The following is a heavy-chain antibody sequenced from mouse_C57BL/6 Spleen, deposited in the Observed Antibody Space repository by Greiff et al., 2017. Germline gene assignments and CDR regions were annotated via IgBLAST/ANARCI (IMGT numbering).Heavy chain of an antibody. CDR2: ISDGGSYT. V-gene: IGHV5-4*01. D-gene: IGHD3-3*01. CDR3: AREGTFDY. CDR1: GFTFSSYA. Sequence: EVHLVESGGGLVKPGGSLKLSCAASGFTFSSYAMSWVRQTPEKRLEWVATISDGGSYTYYPDNVKGRFTISRDNAKNNLYLQMGHLKSEDTAMYYCAREGTFDYWGQGTTLTVSS. J-gene: IGHJ2*01.